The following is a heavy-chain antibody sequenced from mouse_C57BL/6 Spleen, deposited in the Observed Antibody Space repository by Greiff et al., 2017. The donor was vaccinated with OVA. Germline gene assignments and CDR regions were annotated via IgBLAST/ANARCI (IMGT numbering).Heavy chain of an antibody. CDR3: ARDGIYYGSSYYYAMDY. CDR1: GYAFTNYL. CDR2: INPGSGGT. V-gene: IGHV1-54*01. J-gene: IGHJ4*01. Sequence: QVQLQQSGAELVRPGTSVKVSCKASGYAFTNYLIAWVKQRPGQGLEWIGVINPGSGGTNYNEKFKGKATLTADKSSSTAYMQLSSLTSEDSAVYFCARDGIYYGSSYYYAMDYWGQGTSVTVSS. D-gene: IGHD1-1*01.